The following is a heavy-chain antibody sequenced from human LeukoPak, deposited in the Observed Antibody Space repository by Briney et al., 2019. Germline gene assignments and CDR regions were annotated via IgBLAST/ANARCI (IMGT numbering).Heavy chain of an antibody. J-gene: IGHJ4*02. CDR2: ITGIGDNT. D-gene: IGHD1/OR15-1a*01. CDR3: AKGPRALEHYTQCFDY. V-gene: IGHV3-23*01. Sequence: GGTLRLSCVVSGFTFSSYGMSWVRQAPGKGLEWVSAITGIGDNTNYADSVKGRFTISRDNSKNTLYLQMNSLRAEDTAIYYCAKGPRALEHYTQCFDYWGQGTLVTVSS. CDR1: GFTFSSYG.